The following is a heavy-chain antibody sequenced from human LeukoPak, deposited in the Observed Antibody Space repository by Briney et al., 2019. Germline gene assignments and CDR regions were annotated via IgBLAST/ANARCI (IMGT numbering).Heavy chain of an antibody. CDR3: ARGRVSSSSWYSTYYYFYMDV. J-gene: IGHJ6*03. D-gene: IGHD6-13*01. Sequence: SETLSLTCTVSDDSITIYYWTWIRQPPGKGLEWIGYIDHTGSTNYNPSLNSRVTISRDTSKNHFSLELSSVTAADTAVYFCARGRVSSSSWYSTYYYFYMDVWGKGTTVTVSS. CDR1: DDSITIYY. V-gene: IGHV4-59*01. CDR2: IDHTGST.